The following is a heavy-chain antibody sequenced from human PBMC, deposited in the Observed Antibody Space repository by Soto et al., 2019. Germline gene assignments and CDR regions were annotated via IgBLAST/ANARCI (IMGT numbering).Heavy chain of an antibody. CDR2: ISGSGAVT. J-gene: IGHJ4*02. Sequence: GSLRISCAASGXTFSSYALTWVRQAPGRGLEWVSAISGSGAVTYSADPVKGRFTISRDNSKNKMYLQMNSLRAEDTAVYYCAVRGYDYWGQGTLVTVSS. V-gene: IGHV3-23*01. CDR1: GXTFSSYA. CDR3: AVRGYDY. D-gene: IGHD1-1*01.